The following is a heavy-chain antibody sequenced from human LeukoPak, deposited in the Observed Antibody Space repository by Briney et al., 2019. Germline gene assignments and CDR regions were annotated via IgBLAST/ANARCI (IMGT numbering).Heavy chain of an antibody. Sequence: PGRSLRLSCAASQIISSDYGMHWVRQAPGKGLEWVAVIWYDGSKEYYADSVKGRFTVSRDNSKNTLYLQMNSLRAEDTAVYYCANPYYYGSGSYYDWGQGTLVTVSS. V-gene: IGHV3-33*06. CDR1: QIISSDYG. CDR3: ANPYYYGSGSYYD. D-gene: IGHD3-10*01. CDR2: IWYDGSKE. J-gene: IGHJ4*02.